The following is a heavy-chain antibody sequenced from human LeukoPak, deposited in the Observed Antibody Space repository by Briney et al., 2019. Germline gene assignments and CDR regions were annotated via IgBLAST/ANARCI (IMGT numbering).Heavy chain of an antibody. D-gene: IGHD3-22*01. J-gene: IGHJ4*02. CDR3: ATHYYDSSGYYYPFDH. CDR2: ISGGSGDK. V-gene: IGHV3-23*01. Sequence: PGGSLRLSCAASGFTFTSYAMSWVRQAPGKGLEWVSAISGGSGDKFYADSVKGRFTISRDNSRNTSYVQMNSLRAEDTAVYYCATHYYDSSGYYYPFDHWGQGTLVTVSS. CDR1: GFTFTSYA.